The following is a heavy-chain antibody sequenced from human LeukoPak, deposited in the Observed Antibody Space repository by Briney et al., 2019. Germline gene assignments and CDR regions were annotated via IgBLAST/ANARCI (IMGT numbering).Heavy chain of an antibody. CDR3: AKDLRLGNLYSYGQFFDI. Sequence: GGSLRLSCAASGFTFDDYAMHWVRQAPGKGLEWVSGISWNSGSIGYADSVKGRFTISRDNAKNSLYLQMNSLRAEDTAVYYCAKDLRLGNLYSYGQFFDIWGQGTMVTVSS. J-gene: IGHJ3*02. V-gene: IGHV3-9*01. CDR1: GFTFDDYA. D-gene: IGHD5-18*01. CDR2: ISWNSGSI.